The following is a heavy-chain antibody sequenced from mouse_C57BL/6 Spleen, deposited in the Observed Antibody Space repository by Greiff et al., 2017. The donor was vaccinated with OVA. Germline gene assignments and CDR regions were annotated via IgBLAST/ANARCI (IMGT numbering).Heavy chain of an antibody. CDR2: IDPETGGT. D-gene: IGHD4-1*01. CDR1: GYTFTDYE. Sequence: QVQLKESGAELVRPGASVTLSCKASGYTFTDYEMHWVKQTPVHGLEWIGAIDPETGGTAYNQKFKGKAILTADKSSSTAYMELRSLTSEDSAVYYCTRELELGRYWYFDVWGTGTTVTVSS. V-gene: IGHV1-15*01. CDR3: TRELELGRYWYFDV. J-gene: IGHJ1*03.